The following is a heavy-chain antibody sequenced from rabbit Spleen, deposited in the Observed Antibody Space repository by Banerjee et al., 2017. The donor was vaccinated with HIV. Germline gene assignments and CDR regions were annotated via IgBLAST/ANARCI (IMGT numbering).Heavy chain of an antibody. J-gene: IGHJ4*01. CDR1: GFSFSSRYW. CDR2: IYNGDGTT. V-gene: IGHV1S47*01. CDR3: ARDLTDIIGWNFGW. D-gene: IGHD1-1*01. Sequence: EESGGDLVKPGASLTLTCTASGFSFSSRYWICWVRQAPGKGPEWIACIYNGDGTTYYASWVNGRFTISRSTSLNTVTLQMTSLTAADTATYFCARDLTDIIGWNFGWWGQGTLVTVS.